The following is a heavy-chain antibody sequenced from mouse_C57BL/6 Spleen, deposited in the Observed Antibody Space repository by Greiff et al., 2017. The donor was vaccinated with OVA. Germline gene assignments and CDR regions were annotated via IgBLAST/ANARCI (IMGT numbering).Heavy chain of an antibody. Sequence: EVQRVESEGGLVQPGSSMKLSCTASGFTFSDYYMAWVRQVPEKGLEWVANINYDGSSTYYLDSLKSRFIISRDNAKNILYLQMSSLKSEDTATYYCARGGDYDVGYYAMDYWGQGTSVTVSS. J-gene: IGHJ4*01. CDR3: ARGGDYDVGYYAMDY. V-gene: IGHV5-16*01. CDR2: INYDGSST. D-gene: IGHD2-4*01. CDR1: GFTFSDYY.